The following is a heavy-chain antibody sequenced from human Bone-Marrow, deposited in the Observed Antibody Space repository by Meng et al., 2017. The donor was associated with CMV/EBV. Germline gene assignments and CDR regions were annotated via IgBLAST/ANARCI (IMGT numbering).Heavy chain of an antibody. CDR1: GFTFSDYY. CDR3: ATEIDYSSSSFDY. D-gene: IGHD6-6*01. Sequence: GGSLRLSCVASGFTFSDYYMNWIRQAPGKGLEWLSYITGGGSTISYADSVKGRFTISRDNAQNSLYLQMDNLRAEDTAVYYCATEIDYSSSSFDYWGQGTLVTVSS. CDR2: ITGGGSTI. V-gene: IGHV3-11*01. J-gene: IGHJ4*02.